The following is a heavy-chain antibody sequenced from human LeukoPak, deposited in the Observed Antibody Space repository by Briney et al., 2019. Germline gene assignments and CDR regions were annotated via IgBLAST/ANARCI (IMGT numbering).Heavy chain of an antibody. V-gene: IGHV4-34*01. CDR2: INHSGST. CDR3: ARRTMRFGELFYY. CDR1: GGSFSGHY. D-gene: IGHD3-10*01. Sequence: SETLSLTCAVYGGSFSGHYWSWIRQPPGKGLEWIGEINHSGSTNYNPSLKSRVTISVDTSKNQFSLKLSSVTAADTAVYYCARRTMRFGELFYYWGQGTLVTVSS. J-gene: IGHJ4*02.